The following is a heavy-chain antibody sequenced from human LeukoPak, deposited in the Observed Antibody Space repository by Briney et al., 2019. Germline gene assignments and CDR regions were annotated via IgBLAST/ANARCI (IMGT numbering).Heavy chain of an antibody. CDR3: ATPDPTIKSGWGWNYFDY. CDR1: GTTLTELS. CDR2: FDPEDGET. J-gene: IGHJ4*02. Sequence: ASVKVSCKVSGTTLTELSMHWVRQAPGKGLEWMGGFDPEDGETIYAQKFQGRVTMTEDTSTDTAYMELSSLRSEDTAVYYCATPDPTIKSGWGWNYFDYWGQGTLVTVSS. D-gene: IGHD6-19*01. V-gene: IGHV1-24*01.